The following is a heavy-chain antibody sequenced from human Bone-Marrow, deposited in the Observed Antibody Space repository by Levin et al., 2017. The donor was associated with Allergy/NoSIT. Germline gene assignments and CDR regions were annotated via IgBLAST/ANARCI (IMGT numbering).Heavy chain of an antibody. CDR1: SASMTNPNDY. J-gene: IGHJ4*02. CDR3: ARLNYDTSTGYQIFDY. Sequence: SQTLSLTCSVSSASMTNPNDYWAWLRQPPGKGLEWLGSGSYSRSTYYNPSLKGRVTISIDTSKTQFSLKLTSVTAADTGLYYCARLNYDTSTGYQIFDYWGRGTRVTVSS. CDR2: GSYSRST. V-gene: IGHV4-39*01. D-gene: IGHD3-9*01.